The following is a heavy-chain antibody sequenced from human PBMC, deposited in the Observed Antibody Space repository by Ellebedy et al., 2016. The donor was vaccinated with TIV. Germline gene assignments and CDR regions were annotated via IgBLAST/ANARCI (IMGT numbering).Heavy chain of an antibody. Sequence: PGGSLRLSCAASGFXXSGYXFPLVXXAPGTGLEWVANIKQDGSEKYYVDSVRGRFTISRDNAKNSLYLQMNSLRAEDTGVYYCVRGVDYSSSWLDYWGQGTLVTVSS. CDR3: VRGVDYSSSWLDY. J-gene: IGHJ4*02. CDR1: GFXXSGYX. D-gene: IGHD6-13*01. CDR2: IKQDGSEK. V-gene: IGHV3-7*04.